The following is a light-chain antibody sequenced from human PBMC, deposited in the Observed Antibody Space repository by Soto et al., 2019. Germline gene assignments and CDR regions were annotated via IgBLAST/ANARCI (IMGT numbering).Light chain of an antibody. CDR2: VAS. V-gene: IGKV1D-16*01. J-gene: IGKJ1*01. Sequence: DVQMTQSPSSVSASVGDRVTITCRASQDISRWLAWYQLKPGKAPKLLIYVASTLESGVPSRFSGSGSGTEFSLTISSLQPEDFATYYCQHYNSYSEAFGQGTKVDIK. CDR3: QHYNSYSEA. CDR1: QDISRW.